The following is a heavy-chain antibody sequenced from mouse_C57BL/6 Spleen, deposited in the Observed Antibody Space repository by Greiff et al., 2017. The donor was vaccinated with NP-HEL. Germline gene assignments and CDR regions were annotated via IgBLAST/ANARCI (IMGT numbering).Heavy chain of an antibody. CDR3: ARNSYYSNFAWFAY. V-gene: IGHV1-19*01. J-gene: IGHJ3*01. D-gene: IGHD2-5*01. Sequence: EVQLQQSGPVLVKPGASVKMSCKASGYTFTDYYMNWVKQSHGKSLEWIGVINPYNGGTSYNQKFKGKATLTVDKSSSTAYMELNSLTSEDSAVYYCARNSYYSNFAWFAYWGQGTLVTVSA. CDR2: INPYNGGT. CDR1: GYTFTDYY.